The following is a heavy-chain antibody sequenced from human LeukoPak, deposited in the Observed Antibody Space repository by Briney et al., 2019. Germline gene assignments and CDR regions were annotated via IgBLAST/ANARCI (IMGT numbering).Heavy chain of an antibody. V-gene: IGHV3-21*01. CDR3: ARDNEALVVIRDAFDI. CDR1: GFTFSSYE. D-gene: IGHD3-22*01. J-gene: IGHJ3*02. CDR2: ISSSSSYI. Sequence: GGSLRLSCAASGFTFSSYEMNWVRQAPGKGLEWVSSISSSSSYIYYADSVKGRFTISRDNAKNSLYLQMNSLRAEDTAVYYCARDNEALVVIRDAFDIWGQGTMVTVSS.